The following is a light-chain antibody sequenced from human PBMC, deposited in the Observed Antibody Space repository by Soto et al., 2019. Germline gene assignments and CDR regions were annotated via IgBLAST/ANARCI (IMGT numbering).Light chain of an antibody. J-gene: IGLJ2*01. Sequence: QSALTQPASVSGSPGQSITISCTGTSSDVGSYNLVSWYQQHPGKAPKLMIYEGTKRPSGVSNRFSGSKSGNSGSLTISGLQAEDEADYYCSSYAGSATPVVFGGGTKVTVL. CDR1: SSDVGSYNL. CDR2: EGT. CDR3: SSYAGSATPVV. V-gene: IGLV2-23*01.